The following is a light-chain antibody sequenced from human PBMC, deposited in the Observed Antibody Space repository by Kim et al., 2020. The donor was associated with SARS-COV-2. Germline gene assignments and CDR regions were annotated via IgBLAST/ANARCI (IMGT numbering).Light chain of an antibody. V-gene: IGLV2-14*04. CDR1: SSDIGGSNY. J-gene: IGLJ3*02. Sequence: GQSITVSCTGTSSDIGGSNYVSWYQQNPGKAPKLIIYDVSKRPSGISNRFSGSKSGNTASLTISGLQAEDEADYYCSSYTSSSTWVFGGGTQLTVL. CDR3: SSYTSSSTWV. CDR2: DVS.